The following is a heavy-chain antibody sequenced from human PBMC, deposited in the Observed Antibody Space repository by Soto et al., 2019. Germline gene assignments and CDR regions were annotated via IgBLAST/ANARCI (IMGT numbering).Heavy chain of an antibody. V-gene: IGHV1-3*01. J-gene: IGHJ6*02. D-gene: IGHD4-4*01. CDR1: GYTFTSYA. CDR2: INAGNGNT. CDR3: AITVTTSEGGYYYYGMDV. Sequence: ASVKVSCKASGYTFTSYAMHWVRQAPGQRLEWMGWINAGNGNTKYSQKFQGRVTITRDTSASTAYTELSSLRSEDTAVYYCAITVTTSEGGYYYYGMDVWGQGTTVTVSS.